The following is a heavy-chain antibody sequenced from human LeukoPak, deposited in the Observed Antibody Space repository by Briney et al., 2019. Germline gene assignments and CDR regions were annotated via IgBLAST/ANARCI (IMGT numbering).Heavy chain of an antibody. J-gene: IGHJ4*02. CDR1: GGSMNTYY. Sequence: SETLSLTCTVSGGSMNTYYWTWIRQPPGKGLEWIGYIYYSGDTNYNPSLKSRVTISVDTSKNQFSLKLSSVSAADTAVYYCARDRYYYDSSGYYVFDYWGQGTLVTVSS. CDR2: IYYSGDT. CDR3: ARDRYYYDSSGYYVFDY. V-gene: IGHV4-59*12. D-gene: IGHD3-22*01.